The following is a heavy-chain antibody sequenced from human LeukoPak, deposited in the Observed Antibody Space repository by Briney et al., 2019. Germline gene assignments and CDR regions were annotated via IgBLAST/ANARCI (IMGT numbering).Heavy chain of an antibody. CDR2: IGPAADP. D-gene: IGHD6-13*01. J-gene: IGHJ4*02. CDR1: GFTFSSYD. CDR3: ARDPGGYSSRVYYFDY. V-gene: IGHV3-13*05. Sequence: PGGSLRLSCAASGFTFSSYDMHWVRQATGKGLEWVAVIGPAADPYYPVSVKGRFTISRDNAKNSLYLQMNSLRAEDTAVYYCARDPGGYSSRVYYFDYWGQGTLVTVSS.